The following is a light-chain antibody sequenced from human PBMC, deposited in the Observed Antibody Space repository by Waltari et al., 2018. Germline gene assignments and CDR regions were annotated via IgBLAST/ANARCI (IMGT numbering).Light chain of an antibody. CDR2: RNN. CDR1: SSNIGMNY. CDR3: AAWVDSHVV. J-gene: IGLJ2*01. Sequence: QPVLTQPPSASGTPGHRVTISCSESSSNIGMNYVYWYQQLPGPAPKLLIYRNNQLPSGVPARFSGSKSGSSASLAISGFRSEDEADYYCAAWVDSHVVFGGGTKLTVL. V-gene: IGLV1-47*01.